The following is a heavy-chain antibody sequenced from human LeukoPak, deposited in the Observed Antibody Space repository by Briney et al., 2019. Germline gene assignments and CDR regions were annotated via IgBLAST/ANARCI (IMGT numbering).Heavy chain of an antibody. CDR3: ARSSRGAAAGFDY. Sequence: GSLRLSCAASGFTFSDYYWSWIRQPPGKGLEWIGYIYYSGSTNYNPSLKSRVTVSVDTSKNQFSLKLTSVTAADTAVYYCARSSRGAAAGFDYWGQGTLVTVSS. J-gene: IGHJ4*02. V-gene: IGHV4-59*01. CDR1: GFTFSDYY. D-gene: IGHD6-13*01. CDR2: IYYSGST.